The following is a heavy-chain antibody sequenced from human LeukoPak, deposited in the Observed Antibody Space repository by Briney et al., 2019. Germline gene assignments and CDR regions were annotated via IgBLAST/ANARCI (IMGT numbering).Heavy chain of an antibody. CDR2: LSTDGSRT. Sequence: GGSLRLSCVASGFTFNNYWMHWVRQAPGKGLEWISRLSTDGSRTNYADSVKGRFTISRDNTKNTVYLQMNSLRGEDTATYYCSRDHPGSNSLDSWGQGTLVTVSS. J-gene: IGHJ4*02. V-gene: IGHV3-74*01. CDR3: SRDHPGSNSLDS. D-gene: IGHD4-11*01. CDR1: GFTFNNYW.